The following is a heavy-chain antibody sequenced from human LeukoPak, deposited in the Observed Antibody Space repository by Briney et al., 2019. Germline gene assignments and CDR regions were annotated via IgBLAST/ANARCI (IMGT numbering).Heavy chain of an antibody. CDR2: ISGSGGST. V-gene: IGHV3-23*01. CDR3: ASTTVTTQSLDY. J-gene: IGHJ4*02. CDR1: GFTFSSYA. D-gene: IGHD4-17*01. Sequence: GSLRLSCAASGFTFSSYAMSWVRQAPGKGLEWVSAISGSGGSTYYADSVKGRFTISRDNSKNTLYLQMNSLRAEDTAVYYCASTTVTTQSLDYWGQGTLVTVSS.